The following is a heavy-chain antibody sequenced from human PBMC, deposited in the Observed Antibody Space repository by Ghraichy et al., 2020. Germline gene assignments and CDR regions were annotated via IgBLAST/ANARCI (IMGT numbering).Heavy chain of an antibody. D-gene: IGHD5-24*01. CDR3: AREEI. Sequence: GRSLRLSCAASGFTFSGYWMSWVRQAPGKGLEWVANIKEDGSEQYYVDSVKGRFTISRDNAKNSLYLQMNSLRVDDTAVYYCAREEIWGQGTLVTVSS. CDR1: GFTFSGYW. V-gene: IGHV3-7*03. CDR2: IKEDGSEQ. J-gene: IGHJ4*02.